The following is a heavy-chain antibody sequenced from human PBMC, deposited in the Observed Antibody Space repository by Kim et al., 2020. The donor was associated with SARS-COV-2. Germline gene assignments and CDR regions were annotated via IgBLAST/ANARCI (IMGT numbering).Heavy chain of an antibody. CDR2: ISSSSSYI. CDR3: ARDLGYCGGDCPYDAFDI. D-gene: IGHD2-21*02. Sequence: GGSLRLSCAASGFTFSSYSMNWVRQAPGKGLEWVSSISSSSSYIYYADSVKGRFTISRDNAKNSLYLQMNSLRAEDTAVYYCARDLGYCGGDCPYDAFDIWGQGTMVTVSS. V-gene: IGHV3-21*04. CDR1: GFTFSSYS. J-gene: IGHJ3*02.